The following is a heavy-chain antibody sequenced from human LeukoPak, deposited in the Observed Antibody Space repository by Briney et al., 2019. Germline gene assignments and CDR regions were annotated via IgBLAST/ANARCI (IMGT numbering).Heavy chain of an antibody. CDR3: ARRSRDFEADYFDY. V-gene: IGHV4-39*07. CDR2: IYNSENT. D-gene: IGHD3-10*01. Sequence: SETLSLTCTVSGDSISSSSHYWGWIRQPPGKGLEWIGSIYNSENTYYNPSLKSRVTISVDTSKNQFSLKLSSVTAADTAVYYCARRSRDFEADYFDYWGQGTLVTVSS. J-gene: IGHJ4*02. CDR1: GDSISSSSHY.